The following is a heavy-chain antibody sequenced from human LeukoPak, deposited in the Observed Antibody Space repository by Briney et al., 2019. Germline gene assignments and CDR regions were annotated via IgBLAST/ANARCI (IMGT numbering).Heavy chain of an antibody. CDR2: ISYSGGIT. CDR3: AKSRTGINDAFDI. V-gene: IGHV3-23*01. CDR1: GFTFGSDA. J-gene: IGHJ3*02. Sequence: GGSLRLSCATSGFTFGSDAMSWVRQAPGKGLEWVSVISYSGGITYYTDPVKGQFTTSRDNSKNTLYLQMNSLRAEDTAVYYCAKSRTGINDAFDIWGQGTMVTVSS. D-gene: IGHD1-1*01.